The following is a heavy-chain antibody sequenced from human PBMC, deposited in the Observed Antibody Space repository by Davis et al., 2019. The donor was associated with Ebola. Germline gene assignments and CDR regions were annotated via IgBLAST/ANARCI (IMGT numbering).Heavy chain of an antibody. Sequence: MPSETLSLTCAISGDSVSSNSAAWNWIRQSPSRGLEWLGRTYYRSKWNNDYAVSVKSRITINPDTSKNQFSLQLNSVTPEDTAVYYCARVDLWSGYFVSNWFDPWGQGTLVTVSS. CDR2: TYYRSKWNN. CDR1: GDSVSSNSAA. J-gene: IGHJ5*02. V-gene: IGHV6-1*01. CDR3: ARVDLWSGYFVSNWFDP. D-gene: IGHD3-3*01.